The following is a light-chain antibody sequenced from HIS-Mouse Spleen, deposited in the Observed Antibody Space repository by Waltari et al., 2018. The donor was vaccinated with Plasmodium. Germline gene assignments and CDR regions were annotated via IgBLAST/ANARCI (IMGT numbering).Light chain of an antibody. J-gene: IGKJ1*01. CDR2: AAS. Sequence: DIQMTQYPSSLSASVGDRVTITCRASQSISSYLNWYQQKPGKDPKLLIYAASSLQSGVPSRFSGSGSGTDFTLTISSLQPEDFATYYCQQNYNTWTFGQGTKVEIK. V-gene: IGKV1-39*01. CDR1: QSISSY. CDR3: QQNYNTWT.